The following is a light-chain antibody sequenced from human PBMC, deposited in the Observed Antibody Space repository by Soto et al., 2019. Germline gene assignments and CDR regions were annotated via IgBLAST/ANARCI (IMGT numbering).Light chain of an antibody. CDR3: QQYGSSPPYT. CDR2: GAS. Sequence: EIVLTQSPGTLSLSPGERATLSYRASQSVSSSYLAWYQQKPGQAPRLLIYGASSRATGIPDRFSGSGSGKDFTLTISRLEPEDFAAYYCQQYGSSPPYTFGQGTKLEIK. J-gene: IGKJ2*01. CDR1: QSVSSSY. V-gene: IGKV3-20*01.